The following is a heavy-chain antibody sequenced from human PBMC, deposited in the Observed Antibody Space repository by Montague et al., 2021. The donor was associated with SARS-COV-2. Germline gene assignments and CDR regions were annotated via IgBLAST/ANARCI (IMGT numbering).Heavy chain of an antibody. Sequence: SETLSLTCTVSGGSISSFYWSWFRQPPGKGLEWIGYISDSGSTNYNPSLTSRATMSVDTSKNQFSLKVSSVTAVDTAVYYCARLEAGDCSGGSCYSSWFDPWGQGTLVTVSS. D-gene: IGHD2-15*01. CDR1: GGSISSFY. J-gene: IGHJ5*02. CDR2: ISDSGST. V-gene: IGHV4-59*08. CDR3: ARLEAGDCSGGSCYSSWFDP.